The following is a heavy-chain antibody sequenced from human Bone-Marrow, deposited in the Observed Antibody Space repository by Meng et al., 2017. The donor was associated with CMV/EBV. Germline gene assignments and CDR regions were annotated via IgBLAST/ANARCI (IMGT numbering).Heavy chain of an antibody. CDR3: ARDIQWGMDV. Sequence: ASVKVSCKASGGTFSSYAISWVRQAPGQGLEWMGIINPSGGSTSYAQKFQGRVTMTRDTSTSTVYMELSSLRSEDTAVYYCARDIQWGMDVWGQGTTVTVYS. CDR2: INPSGGST. D-gene: IGHD2-21*01. V-gene: IGHV1-46*01. CDR1: GGTFSSYA. J-gene: IGHJ6*02.